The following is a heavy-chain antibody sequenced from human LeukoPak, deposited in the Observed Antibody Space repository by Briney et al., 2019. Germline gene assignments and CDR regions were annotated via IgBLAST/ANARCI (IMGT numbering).Heavy chain of an antibody. V-gene: IGHV4-34*01. J-gene: IGHJ5*02. CDR1: GFTFSSYS. D-gene: IGHD3-10*01. CDR2: INHSGST. Sequence: PGGSLRLSCAASGFTFSSYSMNWVRQAPGKGLEWIGEINHSGSTNYNPSLKSRVTISVDTSKNQFSLKLSSVTAADTAVYYCARSPKKYYGSGSPPWGQGTLVTVSS. CDR3: ARSPKKYYGSGSPP.